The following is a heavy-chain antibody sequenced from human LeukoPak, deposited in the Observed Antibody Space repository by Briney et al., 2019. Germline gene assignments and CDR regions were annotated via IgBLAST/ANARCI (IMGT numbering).Heavy chain of an antibody. J-gene: IGHJ4*02. Sequence: PSETLSLTCAVSSYSISSGYYWGWIRQPPGKGLEWIGNIHLSGITYYSPSLESRVTISLDTPKNQFSPRLSSVTAADTAVYYCARDQSYGRHYFDYWGQGILGTVSS. CDR3: ARDQSYGRHYFDY. D-gene: IGHD5-18*01. CDR1: SYSISSGYY. CDR2: IHLSGIT. V-gene: IGHV4-38-2*02.